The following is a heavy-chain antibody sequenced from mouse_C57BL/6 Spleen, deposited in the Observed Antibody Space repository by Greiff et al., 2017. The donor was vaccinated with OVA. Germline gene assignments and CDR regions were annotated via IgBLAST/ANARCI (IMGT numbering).Heavy chain of an antibody. CDR1: GFTFSSYA. V-gene: IGHV5-4*03. CDR3: ARRSVYDGYYVYFDY. D-gene: IGHD2-3*01. CDR2: ISDGGSYT. Sequence: EVKLVESGGGLVKPGGSLKLSCAASGFTFSSYAMSWVRQTPEKRLEWVATISDGGSYTYYPDNVKGRFTISRDNAKNNLYLQMSHLKSEDTAMYYCARRSVYDGYYVYFDYWGQGTTLTVSS. J-gene: IGHJ2*01.